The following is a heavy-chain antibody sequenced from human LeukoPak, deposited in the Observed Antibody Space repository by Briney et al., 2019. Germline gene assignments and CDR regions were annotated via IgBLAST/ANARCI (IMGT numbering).Heavy chain of an antibody. CDR1: GGSISSGDYY. V-gene: IGHV4-30-4*01. D-gene: IGHD1-1*01. CDR2: IYYSGST. J-gene: IGHJ5*02. CDR3: ARDSRLGTLRFDP. Sequence: PSQTLSLTCTVSGGSISSGDYYWSWIRQPPGKGLEWIGYIYYSGSTYYNPSLKSRVTISVDTSKNQFSLKLSSVTAADTAVYYCARDSRLGTLRFDPWGQGTLVTVSS.